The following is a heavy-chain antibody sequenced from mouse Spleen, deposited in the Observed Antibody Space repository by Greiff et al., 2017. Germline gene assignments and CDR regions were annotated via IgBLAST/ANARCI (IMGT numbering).Heavy chain of an antibody. Sequence: VQLQQSGPELVKPGASVKISCKASGYTFTDYYMNWVKQSHGKSLEWIGDINPNNGGTSYNQKFKGKATLTVDKSSSTAYMELRSLTSEDSAVYYCARYGLRRVYYFDYWGQGTTLTVSS. J-gene: IGHJ2*01. CDR2: INPNNGGT. CDR1: GYTFTDYY. CDR3: ARYGLRRVYYFDY. V-gene: IGHV1-26*01. D-gene: IGHD2-2*01.